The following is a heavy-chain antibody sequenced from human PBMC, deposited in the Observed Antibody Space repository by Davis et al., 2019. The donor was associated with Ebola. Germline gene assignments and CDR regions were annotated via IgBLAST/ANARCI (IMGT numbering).Heavy chain of an antibody. CDR3: AREAGPVWFDY. V-gene: IGHV3-21*01. J-gene: IGHJ4*02. CDR1: GFTFSSYS. D-gene: IGHD6-19*01. CDR2: ISSSSSYI. Sequence: GSLRLSCAASGFTFSSYSMNWVRQAPGKGLEWASSISSSSSYIYYADSVKGRFTISRDNAKNSLYLQMNSLRAEDTAVYYCAREAGPVWFDYWGQGTLVTVSS.